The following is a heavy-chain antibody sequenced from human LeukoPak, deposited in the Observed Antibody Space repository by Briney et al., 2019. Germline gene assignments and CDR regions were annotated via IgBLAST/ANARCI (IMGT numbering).Heavy chain of an antibody. CDR2: IIPIFGTA. D-gene: IGHD6-19*01. CDR3: ARGIAVAGQYYYGMDV. J-gene: IGHJ6*02. Sequence: ASVKVSCKASGGTFSSYAISWVRQAPGQGLEWMGGIIPIFGTANYAQKFQGRVTITADEPTSTAYMELSSLRSEDTAVYYCARGIAVAGQYYYGMDVWGQGTTVTVSS. CDR1: GGTFSSYA. V-gene: IGHV1-69*13.